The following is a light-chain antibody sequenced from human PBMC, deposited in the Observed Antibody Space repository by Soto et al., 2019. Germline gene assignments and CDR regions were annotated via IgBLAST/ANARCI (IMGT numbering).Light chain of an antibody. CDR3: QQYGSSYPWT. CDR1: QSVSSNY. CDR2: GAS. J-gene: IGKJ1*01. Sequence: TRAPGSLSFAPGERAPLSCRASQSVSSNYLAWYQQKPGQAPRLLIYGASSRATGIPDRFSGSGSGTDFTLTIRRLEPEDFAVYYCQQYGSSYPWTFGQGTKVDIK. V-gene: IGKV3-20*01.